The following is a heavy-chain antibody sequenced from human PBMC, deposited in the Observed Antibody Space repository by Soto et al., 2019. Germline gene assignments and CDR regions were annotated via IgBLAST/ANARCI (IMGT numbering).Heavy chain of an antibody. Sequence: LKISCKGSGYSFTSYWISWVRQMPGKGLEWMGRIDPSDSYTNYSPSFQGHVTISADKSISTAYLQWSSLKASDTAMYYCARQDSGYDYYYYYGMDVWGQGTTVTVSS. V-gene: IGHV5-10-1*01. CDR2: IDPSDSYT. D-gene: IGHD5-12*01. CDR1: GYSFTSYW. J-gene: IGHJ6*02. CDR3: ARQDSGYDYYYYYGMDV.